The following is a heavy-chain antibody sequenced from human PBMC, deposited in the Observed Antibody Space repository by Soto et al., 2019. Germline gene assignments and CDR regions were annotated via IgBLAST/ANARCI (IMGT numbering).Heavy chain of an antibody. D-gene: IGHD3-10*01. CDR2: INGYNGNT. CDR1: GYTFTTYG. CDR3: ARDDIAMRPQYYYGMDV. Sequence: QVQMVQSGAEVIQPGASVKVSCKASGYTFTTYGVSWVCQASGQGLEWLGWINGYNGNTRYAQKFQGRVTMTTDTSTSTAYMELRSLGSDDTAVYYCARDDIAMRPQYYYGMDVWGQGTSVTVSS. J-gene: IGHJ6*02. V-gene: IGHV1-18*01.